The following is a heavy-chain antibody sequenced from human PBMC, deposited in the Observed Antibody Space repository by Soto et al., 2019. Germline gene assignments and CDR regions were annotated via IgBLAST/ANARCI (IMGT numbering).Heavy chain of an antibody. Sequence: QVQLVESGGGVVQPGRSLRLSCAASGFTFSSYGMHWVRQAPGKGLAWVAVISNDGSRKYYADSVKGRFIISRDNSKITLYLQMNSLRDEDTALYYCAKENGHDGSGYWNDYWGQGTLVTVSS. D-gene: IGHD3-22*01. CDR1: GFTFSSYG. J-gene: IGHJ4*02. CDR2: ISNDGSRK. CDR3: AKENGHDGSGYWNDY. V-gene: IGHV3-30*18.